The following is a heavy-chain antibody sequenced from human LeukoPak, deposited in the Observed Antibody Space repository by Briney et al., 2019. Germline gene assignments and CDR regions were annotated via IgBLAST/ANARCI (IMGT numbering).Heavy chain of an antibody. CDR1: GGSFSGYY. J-gene: IGHJ4*02. D-gene: IGHD3-22*01. CDR3: APSPDYYDSSGYYGAPIDY. Sequence: PSETLSLTCAVYGGSFSGYYWSWIRQPPGKGLEWIGEINHSGSTNYNPSLKSRVTISVDTSKNQFSLKLSSVTAADTAVYYCAPSPDYYDSSGYYGAPIDYWGQGTLVTVSS. CDR2: INHSGST. V-gene: IGHV4-34*01.